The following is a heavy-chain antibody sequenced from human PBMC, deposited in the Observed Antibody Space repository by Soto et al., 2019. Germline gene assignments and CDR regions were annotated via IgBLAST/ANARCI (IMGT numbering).Heavy chain of an antibody. D-gene: IGHD2-2*01. J-gene: IGHJ5*02. CDR3: ARDGSRTSCYSDVCGWFDP. CDR2: INHSGST. Sequence: PSETLSLTCAVYGGSFSGYYWSWIRQPPGKGLEWIGEINHSGSTNYNPSLKSRVTISVDTSKNQFSLKLSSVTAADTAVYYCARDGSRTSCYSDVCGWFDPWGQ. CDR1: GGSFSGYY. V-gene: IGHV4-34*01.